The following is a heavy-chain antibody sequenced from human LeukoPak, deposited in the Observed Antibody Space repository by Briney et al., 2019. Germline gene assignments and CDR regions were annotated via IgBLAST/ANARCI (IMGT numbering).Heavy chain of an antibody. CDR1: GFSFSSYW. V-gene: IGHV3-7*01. CDR2: IKQDGSEK. D-gene: IGHD3-10*01. Sequence: GGSLRLSCAASGFSFSSYWMSWVRQAPGKGLEWVANIKQDGSEKYYVDSVKGRFTISRDNAKNSLYLQMNSLRAEDTAGYYCARDGWFGEFSNWFDPWGQGTLVTVSS. J-gene: IGHJ5*02. CDR3: ARDGWFGEFSNWFDP.